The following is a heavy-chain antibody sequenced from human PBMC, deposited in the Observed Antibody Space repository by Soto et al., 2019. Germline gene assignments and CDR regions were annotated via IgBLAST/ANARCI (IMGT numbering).Heavy chain of an antibody. CDR2: IYYSGST. D-gene: IGHD1-26*01. CDR1: GASLSRGGYY. CDR3: AREGSYHYFDF. Sequence: QAQLQESGPGLVKASQTLSLTCAVSGASLSRGGYYWSWIRQRPGKGPEWIGNIYYSGSTDYNPSLKSRVKISLDTSKNQFSLRLNSMTAADTAVYFCAREGSYHYFDFWGQGTLVT. J-gene: IGHJ4*02. V-gene: IGHV4-31*11.